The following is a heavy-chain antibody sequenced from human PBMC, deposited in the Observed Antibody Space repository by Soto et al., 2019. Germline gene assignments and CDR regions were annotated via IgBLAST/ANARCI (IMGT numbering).Heavy chain of an antibody. Sequence: RSLTCTVSGDSIISSDFYWGWVRQPPGKGLEWIGSIFYLGSSYYNPSLKSRVTMSVDTSKNQFSLRLRSVTAADTALYFCARHSLALRKNNWFDPWGQGIMVTVSS. CDR2: IFYLGSS. D-gene: IGHD3-3*02. V-gene: IGHV4-39*01. CDR1: GDSIISSDFY. J-gene: IGHJ5*02. CDR3: ARHSLALRKNNWFDP.